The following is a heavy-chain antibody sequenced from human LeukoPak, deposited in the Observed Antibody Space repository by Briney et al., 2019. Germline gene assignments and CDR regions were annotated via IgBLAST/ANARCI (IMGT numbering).Heavy chain of an antibody. V-gene: IGHV1-2*06. CDR2: INPNSGGT. D-gene: IGHD5-18*01. CDR1: GYTFTGYY. Sequence: GASVKVSCKASGYTFTGYYMHRVRQAPGQGLEWMGRINPNSGGTNYAQKFQGRVTMTRDTSISTAYMELSRLRSDDTAVYYCARELGRGYSYGASGYWGQGTLVTVSS. J-gene: IGHJ4*02. CDR3: ARELGRGYSYGASGY.